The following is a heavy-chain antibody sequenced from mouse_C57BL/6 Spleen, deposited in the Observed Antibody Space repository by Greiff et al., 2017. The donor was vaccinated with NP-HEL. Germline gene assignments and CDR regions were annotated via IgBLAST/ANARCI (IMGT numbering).Heavy chain of an antibody. Sequence: QVQLQQPGAELVRPGTSVKLSCTASGYTFTSYWMHWVKQRPGQGLEWIGVIDPSDSYTNYNQKFKGKATLTVDTSSSTAYMQLSSLTSEDSAVYYCARATVVAEDYWGQGTTLTVSS. CDR2: IDPSDSYT. CDR3: ARATVVAEDY. V-gene: IGHV1-59*01. CDR1: GYTFTSYW. D-gene: IGHD1-1*01. J-gene: IGHJ2*01.